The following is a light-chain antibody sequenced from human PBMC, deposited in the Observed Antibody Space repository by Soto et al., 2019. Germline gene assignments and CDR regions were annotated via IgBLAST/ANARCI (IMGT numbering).Light chain of an antibody. V-gene: IGKV3-15*01. CDR2: GAS. J-gene: IGKJ2*01. CDR3: QQYDNWPPMYT. Sequence: EIVMTQSPATLSVSRGEGAALSCRASQSVSSNLAWYQQKPGQAPRLLIYGASTRATGIPARFSGSGSGTEFTLTISSLQSEDFVVYYCQQYDNWPPMYTFGQGTKVDIK. CDR1: QSVSSN.